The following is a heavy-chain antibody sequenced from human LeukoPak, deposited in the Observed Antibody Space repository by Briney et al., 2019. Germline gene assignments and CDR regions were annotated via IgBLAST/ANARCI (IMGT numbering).Heavy chain of an antibody. Sequence: GGSLRLSCAASGVTFSSYGMSWVRQAPGKGLEWVSLICGRDSNTYYADSVAGRVIIATEDSKNTLYLQMNSLRAEDTAVYYCAKRSDYGDNGNYFYSWGQGTPVTVSS. V-gene: IGHV3-23*01. CDR1: GVTFSSYG. CDR2: ICGRDSNT. CDR3: AKRSDYGDNGNYFYS. J-gene: IGHJ4*02. D-gene: IGHD4-23*01.